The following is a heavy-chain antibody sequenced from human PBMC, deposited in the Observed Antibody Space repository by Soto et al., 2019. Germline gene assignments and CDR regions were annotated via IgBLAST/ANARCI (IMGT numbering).Heavy chain of an antibody. CDR1: GFTFSSYS. CDR2: IYSGGVT. J-gene: IGHJ6*02. V-gene: IGHV3-53*01. CDR3: ARDSSTTGYYGLDV. Sequence: PGGSLRLSCAASGFTFSSYSMNWVRQAPGKGLEWVSVIYSGGVTYYPDSVKGRFTIIRDTSRNSVYLQMNSLRADDTAIYYCARDSSTTGYYGLDVWGQGTTVTVSS.